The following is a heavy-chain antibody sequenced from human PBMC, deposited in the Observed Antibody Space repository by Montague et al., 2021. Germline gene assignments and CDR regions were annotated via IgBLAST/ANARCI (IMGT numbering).Heavy chain of an antibody. CDR2: IFYSGNT. CDR3: ARAEYYSGSGSYLGFDY. D-gene: IGHD3-10*01. V-gene: IGHV4-31*03. CDR1: GGSISSGGYY. Sequence: TLSLTCTVSGGSISSGGYYWSWIRQPPGKGLEWIGYIFYSGNTYYNPSLKSRVTISVDTSKNQFSLKLSSATAADTAVYYCARAEYYSGSGSYLGFDYWGQGTLVTVSS. J-gene: IGHJ4*02.